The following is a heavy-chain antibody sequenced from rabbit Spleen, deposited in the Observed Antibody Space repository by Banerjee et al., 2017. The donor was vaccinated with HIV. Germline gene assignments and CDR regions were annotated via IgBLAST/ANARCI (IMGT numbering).Heavy chain of an antibody. D-gene: IGHD2-1*01. Sequence: QEQLVESGGGLVQPGGSLTLSCKASGFDFSNSGVTWVSQAQGKGLEWIGYIEPIFGNTYYANWVNGRFTISSHNAQNTLYLQLSSLTAADTATYFCARGSATMTMVIIGYYLSLWGPGTLVTVS. J-gene: IGHJ4*01. CDR1: GFDFSNSG. CDR3: ARGSATMTMVIIGYYLSL. V-gene: IGHV1S47*01. CDR2: IEPIFGNT.